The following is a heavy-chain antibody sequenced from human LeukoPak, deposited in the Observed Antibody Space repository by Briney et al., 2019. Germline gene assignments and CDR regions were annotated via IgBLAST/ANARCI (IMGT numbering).Heavy chain of an antibody. CDR1: GVSISSYY. CDR2: IYYSGST. D-gene: IGHD4-23*01. CDR3: ARDRLRWPKIDY. J-gene: IGHJ4*02. V-gene: IGHV4-59*01. Sequence: PSETLSLTCTVSGVSISSYYWSWIRQPPGKGLEWIGYIYYSGSTNYNPSLKSRVTISVDTSKNHFSLKLSSVTAADTAVYYCARDRLRWPKIDYWGQGTLVTVSS.